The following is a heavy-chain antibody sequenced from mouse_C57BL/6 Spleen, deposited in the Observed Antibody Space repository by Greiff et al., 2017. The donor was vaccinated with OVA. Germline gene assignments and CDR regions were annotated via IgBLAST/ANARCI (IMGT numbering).Heavy chain of an antibody. D-gene: IGHD2-4*01. CDR2: ISDGGSYT. CDR1: GFTFSSYA. J-gene: IGHJ3*01. V-gene: IGHV5-4*01. CDR3: ARAYDYDGAWFAY. Sequence: EVQLVESGGGLVKPGGSLKLSCAASGFTFSSYAMSWVRQTPEKRLEWVATISDGGSYTYYPDNVKGRFTISRDNAKNNLYLQMSHLKSEDTAMYYCARAYDYDGAWFAYWGQGTLVTVSA.